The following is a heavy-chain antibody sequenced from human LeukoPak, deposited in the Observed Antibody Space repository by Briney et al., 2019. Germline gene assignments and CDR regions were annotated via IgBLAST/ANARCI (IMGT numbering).Heavy chain of an antibody. CDR1: GGSISSSNW. J-gene: IGHJ4*02. D-gene: IGHD3-10*01. Sequence: PSGTLSLTCGVSGGSISSSNWWSWVRQPPGKGLEWIGEIFHSGNTNYNPSLKRRVTISVDKSKNQFSLRLSSVTAADTAVYYCARGLMTTGRSNFDYWGQGTLVTVSS. CDR3: ARGLMTTGRSNFDY. CDR2: IFHSGNT. V-gene: IGHV4-4*02.